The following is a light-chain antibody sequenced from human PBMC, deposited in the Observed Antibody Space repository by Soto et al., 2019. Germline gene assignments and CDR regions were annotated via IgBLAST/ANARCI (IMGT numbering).Light chain of an antibody. J-gene: IGKJ1*01. CDR1: QSVNSIY. V-gene: IGKV3-20*01. CDR3: QQYGGSPRT. Sequence: EVVLTKTQGTLSLSPGERSTLSCRASQSVNSIYLAWYQQKPGQAPRLLIYGASSRATGIPDRFSGSGSGTDFTLTISRLEPEDFALYYCQQYGGSPRTFGQGTKV. CDR2: GAS.